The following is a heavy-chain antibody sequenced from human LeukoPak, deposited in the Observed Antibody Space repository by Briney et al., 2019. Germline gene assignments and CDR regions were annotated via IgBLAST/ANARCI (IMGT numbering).Heavy chain of an antibody. J-gene: IGHJ4*02. V-gene: IGHV5-51*01. Sequence: GEPLKISCKASGYSFTSYWIGWVCQMPGKGLELMGIIDPSDSEARYTPSLQGQVTISVDKSLTTAYLQWNSLKASDTAMYYCARQTAMGRSGDYWGQGTLVTVSS. CDR2: IDPSDSEA. D-gene: IGHD5-18*01. CDR3: ARQTAMGRSGDY. CDR1: GYSFTSYW.